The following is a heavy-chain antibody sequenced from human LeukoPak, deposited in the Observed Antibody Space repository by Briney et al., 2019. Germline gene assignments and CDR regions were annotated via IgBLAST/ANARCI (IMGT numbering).Heavy chain of an antibody. CDR3: ARGPPRGYSYGYYFDY. CDR1: GGSFSGYY. D-gene: IGHD5-18*01. J-gene: IGHJ4*02. V-gene: IGHV4-34*01. Sequence: SETLSLTCAVYGGSFSGYYWSWIRQPPGKGLEWIGEINHSGSTNYNPSLKSRVTISVDTSKNQFSLKLSSATAADTAVYYCARGPPRGYSYGYYFDYWGQGTLVTVSS. CDR2: INHSGST.